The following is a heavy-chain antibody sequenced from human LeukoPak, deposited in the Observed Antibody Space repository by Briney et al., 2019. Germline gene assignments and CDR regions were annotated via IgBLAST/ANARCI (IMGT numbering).Heavy chain of an antibody. J-gene: IGHJ4*02. CDR2: IKPNSGGT. V-gene: IGHV1-2*02. Sequence: DSVKVSCTASGYTFTGYYMHWVRQAPGQGLEWMGWIKPNSGGTNYAQNFQGRVTMTRNTSISTAYMELSRLRSDDTAVYYCARTGSYGDYVTFDYWGQGTLVTVS. CDR3: ARTGSYGDYVTFDY. CDR1: GYTFTGYY. D-gene: IGHD4-17*01.